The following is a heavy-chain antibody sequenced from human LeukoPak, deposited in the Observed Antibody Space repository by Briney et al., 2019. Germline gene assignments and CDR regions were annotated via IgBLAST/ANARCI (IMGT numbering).Heavy chain of an antibody. Sequence: PGGSLRLSCAASGFTFSSYSMNWVRQAPGKGLEWVSSISSSSYVYYADSVKGRFTISRDNAKNSLYLQMNSLRAEDTAVYYCARELGYSYGSSNYWGQGTLVTVSS. CDR3: ARELGYSYGSSNY. J-gene: IGHJ4*02. D-gene: IGHD5-18*01. CDR2: ISSSSYV. CDR1: GFTFSSYS. V-gene: IGHV3-21*01.